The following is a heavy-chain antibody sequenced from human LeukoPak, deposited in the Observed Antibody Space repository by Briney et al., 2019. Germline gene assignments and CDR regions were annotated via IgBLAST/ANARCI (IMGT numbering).Heavy chain of an antibody. CDR2: ISYDGSNK. D-gene: IGHD6-13*01. V-gene: IGHV3-30*03. J-gene: IGHJ6*02. CDR1: GFTFSSYS. CDR3: ARASGIAAAGSYYYYGMDV. Sequence: GGSLRLSCAASGFTFSSYSMNWVRQAPGKGLEWVAVISYDGSNKYYADSVKGRFTISRDNSKNTLYLQMNSLRAEDTAVYYCARASGIAAAGSYYYYGMDVWGQGTTVTVSS.